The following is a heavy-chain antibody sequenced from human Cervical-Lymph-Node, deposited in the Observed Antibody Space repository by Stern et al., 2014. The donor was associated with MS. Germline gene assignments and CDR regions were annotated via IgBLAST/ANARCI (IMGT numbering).Heavy chain of an antibody. CDR1: GGAISSYY. J-gene: IGHJ5*02. V-gene: IGHV4-59*01. CDR3: ARQNDWKDWLDP. Sequence: QVQLQESGPGLVKPSETLSLTCTVSGGAISSYYWSWMRQPPGKGLEWIGNIYYSGSTNYNHSLKSRITISVDTSKNQFSLKLSSVTAADTAVYYCARQNDWKDWLDPWGQGTLVTVSS. CDR2: IYYSGST. D-gene: IGHD1-1*01.